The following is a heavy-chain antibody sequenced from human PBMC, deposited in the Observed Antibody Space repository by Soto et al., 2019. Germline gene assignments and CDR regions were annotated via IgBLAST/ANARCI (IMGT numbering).Heavy chain of an antibody. CDR3: AKALADVDIVATIAQGFDY. J-gene: IGHJ4*02. CDR2: ISGSGCST. CDR1: VFTFISYA. D-gene: IGHD5-12*01. V-gene: IGHV3-23*01. Sequence: PWRSLRLYCAASVFTFISYAMSWVREAPGKGLAWVSAISGSGCSTYYADSVKGRFTISRDNSKNTLYLQMNSLRAEDTAVYYCAKALADVDIVATIAQGFDYWGQGTLVTVSS.